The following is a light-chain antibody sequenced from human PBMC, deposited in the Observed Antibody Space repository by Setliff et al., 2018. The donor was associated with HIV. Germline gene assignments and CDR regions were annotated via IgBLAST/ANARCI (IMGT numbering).Light chain of an antibody. CDR3: SSYAGSGTYV. Sequence: QSVLTQPASVSGSPGQSITISCTGTSSDIGGYNYVSRYRQHPGKAPKLMIYDVSNRPSGVSIRFSASKSGSTASLTISGLQPEDEADYYCSSYAGSGTYVFGAGTKVTVL. V-gene: IGLV2-14*03. J-gene: IGLJ1*01. CDR1: SSDIGGYNY. CDR2: DVS.